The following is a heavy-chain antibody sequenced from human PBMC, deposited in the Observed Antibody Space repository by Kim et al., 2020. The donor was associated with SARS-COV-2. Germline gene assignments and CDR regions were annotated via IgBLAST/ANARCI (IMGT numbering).Heavy chain of an antibody. D-gene: IGHD3-10*01. V-gene: IGHV3-7*04. J-gene: IGHJ4*02. Sequence: EKDHGNLVKGRFTNSRDNAKNSLYLQMNSLRAEDTAVYYCARDGDGYDYWGQGTLVTVSS. CDR3: ARDGDGYDY. CDR2: EK.